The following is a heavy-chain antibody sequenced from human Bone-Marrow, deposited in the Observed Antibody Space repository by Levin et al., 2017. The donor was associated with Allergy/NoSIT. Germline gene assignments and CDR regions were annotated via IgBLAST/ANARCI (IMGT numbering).Heavy chain of an antibody. Sequence: LSLTCEASGFTFSDYYMTWIRQAPGKGLEWVAYISGSGSTIYYAYSVKGRFTISRDNAKNSLYLQMSRLRADDTAVYYCAKIFDPTMIRGWLIFDYWGQGALVTVSS. CDR2: ISGSGSTI. CDR1: GFTFSDYY. V-gene: IGHV3-11*01. J-gene: IGHJ4*02. CDR3: AKIFDPTMIRGWLIFDY. D-gene: IGHD3-10*01.